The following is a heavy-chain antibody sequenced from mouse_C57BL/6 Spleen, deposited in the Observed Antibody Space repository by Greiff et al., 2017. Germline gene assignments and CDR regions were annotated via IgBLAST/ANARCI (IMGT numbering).Heavy chain of an antibody. J-gene: IGHJ4*01. V-gene: IGHV5-16*01. CDR3: ARVGYDAMDY. Sequence: EVQLEESEGGLVQPGSSMKLSCTASGFTFSDYFMAWVSQGPEKGLEWVANIYYDGSNTYYLDYLKSRFIISRDNAKNILYLQMSSLKSEDTATYYCARVGYDAMDYWGQGTSVTVSS. CDR1: GFTFSDYF. CDR2: IYYDGSNT.